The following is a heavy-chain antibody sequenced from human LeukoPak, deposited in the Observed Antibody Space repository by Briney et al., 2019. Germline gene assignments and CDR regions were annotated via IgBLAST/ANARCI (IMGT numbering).Heavy chain of an antibody. CDR3: AREGVLAYCGGDCYSLDY. CDR2: INTNSGGT. J-gene: IGHJ4*02. D-gene: IGHD2-21*02. CDR1: GYTFTGNY. V-gene: IGHV1-2*02. Sequence: ASVEVSCKASGYTFTGNYVHWVRQAPGQGLEWMGWINTNSGGTNYAQKFQGRVTMTRDTSISTAYMELSRLRTDDTAVYYCAREGVLAYCGGDCYSLDYWGQGTLVTVSS.